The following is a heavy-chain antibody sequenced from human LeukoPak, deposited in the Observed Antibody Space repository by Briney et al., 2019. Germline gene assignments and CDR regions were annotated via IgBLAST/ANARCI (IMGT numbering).Heavy chain of an antibody. Sequence: PGRSLRLPCAASGFTFSSYAMHWVRQAPGKGLEWVAVISYDGSNKYYADSVKGRFTISRDNSKNTLYLQMNSLRAEDTAVYYCARGSLDSSGYCDYWGQGTLVTVSS. D-gene: IGHD3-22*01. CDR3: ARGSLDSSGYCDY. V-gene: IGHV3-30*04. CDR1: GFTFSSYA. J-gene: IGHJ4*02. CDR2: ISYDGSNK.